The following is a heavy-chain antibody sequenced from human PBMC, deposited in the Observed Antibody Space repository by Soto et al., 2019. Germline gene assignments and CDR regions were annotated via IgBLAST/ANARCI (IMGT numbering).Heavy chain of an antibody. V-gene: IGHV3-48*01. Sequence: EVQLVESGGGLVQPGGSLRLSCAASGFTFSSYSMNWVRQAPGKGLAWVSYISSSSSTIYYADSVKGRFTISRDNAKNSLYLQMHSLRAEDTAVYYCARDPVTYSGYEWYVYDYYMYVWGKGTTVTVSS. CDR2: ISSSSSTI. CDR1: GFTFSSYS. D-gene: IGHD5-12*01. CDR3: ARDPVTYSGYEWYVYDYYMYV. J-gene: IGHJ6*03.